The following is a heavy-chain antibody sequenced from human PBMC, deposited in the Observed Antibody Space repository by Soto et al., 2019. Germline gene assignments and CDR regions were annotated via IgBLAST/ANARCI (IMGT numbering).Heavy chain of an antibody. CDR3: ARAGGGGRDGYNWAPFQY. D-gene: IGHD5-12*01. J-gene: IGHJ4*02. CDR1: GYTFTGYY. V-gene: IGHV1-2*02. CDR2: INPNSGGT. Sequence: EASVKVSCKASGYTFTGYYMHWVRQAPGQGLEWMGWINPNSGGTNYAQKFQGRVTMTRDTSISTAYMELSRLRSDDTAVYYCARAGGGGRDGYNWAPFQYWGQETLVTVSS.